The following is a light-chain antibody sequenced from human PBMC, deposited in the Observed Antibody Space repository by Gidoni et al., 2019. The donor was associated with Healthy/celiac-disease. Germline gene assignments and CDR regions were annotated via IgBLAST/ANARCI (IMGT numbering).Light chain of an antibody. Sequence: DIQMTQSPSTLSASVGDRVTITCRASQSISSWLAWYQQKPGKAPKLLIYDASSLESGVPSRFSGSGSGTEFTLTISSLQPDDFATYYCQQYNSYWTFGQXTKVEIK. CDR1: QSISSW. V-gene: IGKV1-5*01. CDR2: DAS. J-gene: IGKJ1*01. CDR3: QQYNSYWT.